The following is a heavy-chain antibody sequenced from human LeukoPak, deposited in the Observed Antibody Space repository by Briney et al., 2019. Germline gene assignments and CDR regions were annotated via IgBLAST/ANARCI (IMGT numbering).Heavy chain of an antibody. CDR2: INPNSGGT. CDR1: GYTFTGYY. D-gene: IGHD1-26*01. V-gene: IGHV1-2*02. J-gene: IGHJ4*02. Sequence: ASVKVSCKASGYTFTGYYMHWVRQAPGQGLEWMGWINPNSGGTNYVQKFQGRVTMTRDTSISTAYMELSRLRSDDTVVYYCARRRSGSYFPDYWGQGTLVTVSS. CDR3: ARRRSGSYFPDY.